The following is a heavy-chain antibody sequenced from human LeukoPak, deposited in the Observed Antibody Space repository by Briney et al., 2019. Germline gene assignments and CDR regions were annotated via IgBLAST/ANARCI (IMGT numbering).Heavy chain of an antibody. J-gene: IGHJ4*02. Sequence: GGSLRDSCAAPGFTFSDSYMRWRRQALGKGLESVSYISSSGSTMYYADSVKGRFTISRDNAKNSLYLQMNSLRAEDTAVYYCARDDYGGNLPDYWGQGTLVTVSS. CDR2: ISSSGSTM. V-gene: IGHV3-11*01. D-gene: IGHD4-23*01. CDR3: ARDDYGGNLPDY. CDR1: GFTFSDSY.